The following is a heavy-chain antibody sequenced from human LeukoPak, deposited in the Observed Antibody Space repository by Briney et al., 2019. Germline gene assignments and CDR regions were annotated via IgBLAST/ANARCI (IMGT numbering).Heavy chain of an antibody. CDR2: TNPSGGST. CDR1: GYTFTSYY. J-gene: IGHJ4*02. V-gene: IGHV1-46*03. D-gene: IGHD3-22*01. CDR3: ARDARVYYYDSSGYYYPY. Sequence: ASVKVSCKASGYTFTSYYMHWVRQAPGQGLEWMGITNPSGGSTSYAQKFQGRVTMTRDTSTSTVYMELSSLRSEDTAVYYCARDARVYYYDSSGYYYPYWGQGTLVTVSS.